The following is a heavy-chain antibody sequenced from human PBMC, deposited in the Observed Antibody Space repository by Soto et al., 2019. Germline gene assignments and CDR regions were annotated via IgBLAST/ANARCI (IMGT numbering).Heavy chain of an antibody. CDR3: ARGQVVAAQH. D-gene: IGHD2-15*01. Sequence: QLQLQESGSGLVKPSQTLSLTCAVSGVAISSGGYSWSWILQPPGKGLEWIGYIYHSGSTYYNPSLKSRVTISVDRSKNQFSLKLSSVTAADTAVYFCARGQVVAAQHWGQGTLVTVSS. CDR2: IYHSGST. V-gene: IGHV4-30-2*01. CDR1: GVAISSGGYS. J-gene: IGHJ4*02.